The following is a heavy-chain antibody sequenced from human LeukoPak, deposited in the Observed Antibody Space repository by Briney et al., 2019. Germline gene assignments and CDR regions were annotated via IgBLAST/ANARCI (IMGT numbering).Heavy chain of an antibody. J-gene: IGHJ6*03. D-gene: IGHD2-15*01. CDR3: ARGKCSGGSCYSHAPYYYYYMDV. CDR1: GGSFSGYY. CDR2: INHSGST. V-gene: IGHV4-34*01. Sequence: SETLSLTCAVYGGSFSGYYWSWIRQPPGKGLEWIGEINHSGSTNYNPSLKSRVTISVDTSKNQFSLKLSSVTAADTAVHYCARGKCSGGSCYSHAPYYYYYMDVWGKGTTVTVSS.